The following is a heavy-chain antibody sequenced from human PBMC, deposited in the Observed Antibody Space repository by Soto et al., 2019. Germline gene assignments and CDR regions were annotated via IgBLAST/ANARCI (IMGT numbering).Heavy chain of an antibody. CDR1: GFTFSDYY. CDR2: IGPSSSYT. CDR3: ARVVRLMLYSDY. Sequence: VGSLRLSCAASGFTFSDYYMSWIRQAPGKGLEWVSYIGPSSSYTNYADSVKGRFTISRDNTKNSLYLQMNSLRAEDTAVYYCARVVRLMLYSDYWGQGTLVTVSS. J-gene: IGHJ4*02. V-gene: IGHV3-11*06. D-gene: IGHD2-8*01.